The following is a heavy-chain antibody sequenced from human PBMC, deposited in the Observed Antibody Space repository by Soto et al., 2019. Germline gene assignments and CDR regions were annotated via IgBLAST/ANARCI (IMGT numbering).Heavy chain of an antibody. V-gene: IGHV1-2*02. J-gene: IGHJ4*02. Sequence: AASVKVSCKASGYTFTDYYLHWLRQAPGQGLEWMGWINPKSGATYYAQKFQGRVTLTRDTSISTAYMELSSLRSDDTAVFYCGRSYDILTDLSLPLYWGQGTLVTVSS. CDR1: GYTFTDYY. D-gene: IGHD3-9*01. CDR3: GRSYDILTDLSLPLY. CDR2: INPKSGAT.